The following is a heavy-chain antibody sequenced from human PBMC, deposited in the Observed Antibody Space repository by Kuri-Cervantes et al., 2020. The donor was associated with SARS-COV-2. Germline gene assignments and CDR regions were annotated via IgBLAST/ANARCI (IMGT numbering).Heavy chain of an antibody. CDR1: GYTFTGYY. D-gene: IGHD1-20*01. CDR2: INPNSGGT. V-gene: IGHV1-2*02. J-gene: IGHJ6*03. CDR3: AKDIAGTTGLYYYYYYYMDV. Sequence: ASVKVSCKASGYTFTGYYMHWVRQAPGQGLEWMGWINPNSGGTNYAQKFQGRVTMTRDTSISTAYMELSRLRAEDTALYYCAKDIAGTTGLYYYYYYYMDVWGKGTTVTVSS.